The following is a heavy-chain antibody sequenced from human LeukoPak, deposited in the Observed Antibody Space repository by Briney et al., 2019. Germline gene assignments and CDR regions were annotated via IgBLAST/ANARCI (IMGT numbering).Heavy chain of an antibody. Sequence: GRSLRLSCAASGFTLDDYAMHWVRQAPGKGLGWVSGISWNSGSIGYADSVKGRFTISRDNAKNSLYLQMNSLRAEDTALYYCAKGSLCYYDSSGYPLPDYWGQGTLVTVFS. CDR3: AKGSLCYYDSSGYPLPDY. V-gene: IGHV3-9*01. CDR2: ISWNSGSI. CDR1: GFTLDDYA. J-gene: IGHJ4*02. D-gene: IGHD3-22*01.